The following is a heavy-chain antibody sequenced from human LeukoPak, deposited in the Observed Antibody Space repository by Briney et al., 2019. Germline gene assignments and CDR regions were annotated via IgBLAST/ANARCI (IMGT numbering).Heavy chain of an antibody. CDR2: IYDSGST. Sequence: SETLSLTCTVSGASIRSGDYYWSWIRQPPGKGLEWIGYIYDSGSTYYNPSLKSRITISVDTSENRFSLKLSSVTATDTAVYYCARDCSGGSCYGAFDIWGQGTMVTVAS. CDR1: GASIRSGDYY. V-gene: IGHV4-30-4*01. J-gene: IGHJ3*02. D-gene: IGHD2-15*01. CDR3: ARDCSGGSCYGAFDI.